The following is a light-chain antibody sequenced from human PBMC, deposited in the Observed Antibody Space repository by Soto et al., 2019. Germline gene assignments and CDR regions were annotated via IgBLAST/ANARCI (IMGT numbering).Light chain of an antibody. J-gene: IGLJ2*01. V-gene: IGLV4-69*01. CDR1: SGHNSYA. Sequence: QAVVTQSPSASASLGASVKLTCTLSSGHNSYAIAWHQQQPEKSPRYLMKLNSDGSHNKGDGIPDRFSGSSSGAERYLIISSLQSEDEADYYCQTWGTGIVIFGGGTQLTVL. CDR3: QTWGTGIVI. CDR2: LNSDGSH.